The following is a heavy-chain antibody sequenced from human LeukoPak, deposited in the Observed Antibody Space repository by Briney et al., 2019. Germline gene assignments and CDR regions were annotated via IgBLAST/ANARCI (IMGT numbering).Heavy chain of an antibody. CDR2: IYTSGST. D-gene: IGHD2-21*02. Sequence: SETLSLTCTVSGGSISSYYWSWIRQPAGKGLEWIGRIYTSGSTNYNPSLKSRVTMSVDTSKNQFSLKLRSVTAADTAVYYCAMVTARLGRFDPWGQGTLVTVSS. J-gene: IGHJ5*02. CDR1: GGSISSYY. V-gene: IGHV4-4*07. CDR3: AMVTARLGRFDP.